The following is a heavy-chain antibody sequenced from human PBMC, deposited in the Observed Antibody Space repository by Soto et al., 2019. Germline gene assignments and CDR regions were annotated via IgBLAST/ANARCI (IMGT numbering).Heavy chain of an antibody. CDR3: ARDYEVYAIPGY. V-gene: IGHV3-30-3*01. J-gene: IGHJ4*02. CDR2: ISYDGSNK. CDR1: GFTFSSYA. D-gene: IGHD2-8*01. Sequence: ESGGGVVQPGRSLRLSCAASGFTFSSYAMHWVRQAPGKGLEWVAVISYDGSNKYYADSVKGRFTISRDNSKNTLYLQMNSLRAEDTAVYYCARDYEVYAIPGYWGQGTLVTVSS.